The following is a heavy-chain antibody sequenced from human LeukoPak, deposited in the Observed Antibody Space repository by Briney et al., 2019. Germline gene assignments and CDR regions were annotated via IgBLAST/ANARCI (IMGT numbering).Heavy chain of an antibody. Sequence: GGSLRLSCAASGFTFSSYWMHWVRQVPGKGLVWVSRINSDGSSTSYADSVKGRFTISRDNAKNTLYLQMNSLRAEDTAVYYCARDRARGTIFGVVAYDAFDIWGQGTMVTVSS. J-gene: IGHJ3*02. V-gene: IGHV3-74*01. CDR3: ARDRARGTIFGVVAYDAFDI. D-gene: IGHD3-3*01. CDR2: INSDGSST. CDR1: GFTFSSYW.